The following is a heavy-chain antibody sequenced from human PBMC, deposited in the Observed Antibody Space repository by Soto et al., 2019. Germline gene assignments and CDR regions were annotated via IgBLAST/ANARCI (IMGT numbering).Heavy chain of an antibody. D-gene: IGHD3-3*01. Sequence: GGSLRLSCAASGFTFSDYYMSWIRQTPGKGLEWVSYISSSGSTIYYADSVKGRFTISRDNAKNSLYLQMNSLRAEDTAVYYCARVSYDFWSGYPDYWGQGTLVTVSS. V-gene: IGHV3-11*01. CDR3: ARVSYDFWSGYPDY. J-gene: IGHJ4*02. CDR1: GFTFSDYY. CDR2: ISSSGSTI.